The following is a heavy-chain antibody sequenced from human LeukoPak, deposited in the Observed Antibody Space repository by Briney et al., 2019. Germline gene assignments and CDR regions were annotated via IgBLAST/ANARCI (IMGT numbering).Heavy chain of an antibody. CDR1: GFSFDDYA. V-gene: IGHV3-9*01. CDR3: AKDAQAYGDYLLSWFDP. D-gene: IGHD4-17*01. J-gene: IGHJ5*02. Sequence: PGGSLTLSCAASGFSFDDYAMHWVRLVAREGLGWVSGISWNSGSIGYADSVKGRFIISIDNAKNSLYLQMNSLRPEDTALYYCAKDAQAYGDYLLSWFDPWGQGTLVTVSS. CDR2: ISWNSGSI.